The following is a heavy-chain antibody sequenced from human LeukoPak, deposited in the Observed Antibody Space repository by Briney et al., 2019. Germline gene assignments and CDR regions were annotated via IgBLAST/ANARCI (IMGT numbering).Heavy chain of an antibody. CDR1: GYTFTGYY. Sequence: GASVKVSCKASGYTFTGYYMHWVRQAPGQGLEWMGWINPNSGGTNYAQKFQGRVTMTRDTSISTAYMELSRLRSDVTAVYYCARDGGSGYPDLNWFDPWGQGTLVTVSS. V-gene: IGHV1-2*02. J-gene: IGHJ5*02. CDR3: ARDGGSGYPDLNWFDP. D-gene: IGHD3-22*01. CDR2: INPNSGGT.